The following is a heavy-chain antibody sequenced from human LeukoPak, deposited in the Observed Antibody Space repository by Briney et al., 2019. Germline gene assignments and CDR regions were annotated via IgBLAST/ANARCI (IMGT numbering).Heavy chain of an antibody. J-gene: IGHJ3*02. CDR3: AHIPTGDHDAFDI. Sequence: GGSLRLSCAASGFTFSSYGMHWVRQAPGKGLEWVAVIWYDGSNKYYADSVKGRFTISRDNSKNTPYLQMNSLRAEDTAVYYCAHIPTGDHDAFDIWGQGTMVTVSS. CDR2: IWYDGSNK. V-gene: IGHV3-33*01. CDR1: GFTFSSYG. D-gene: IGHD7-27*01.